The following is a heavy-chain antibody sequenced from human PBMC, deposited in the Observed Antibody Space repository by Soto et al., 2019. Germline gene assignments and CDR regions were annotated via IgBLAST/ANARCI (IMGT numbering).Heavy chain of an antibody. CDR1: GYTFTTYD. D-gene: IGHD3-3*01. CDR2: MDPNSGST. V-gene: IGHV1-8*01. CDR3: ARDPTIFGVANWFDP. J-gene: IGHJ5*02. Sequence: ASVKGSCTASGYTFTTYDINWVRKTPGQGLEWLGWMDPNSGSTGYAQNFQGRVTMTTDTSTSTAYMELRSLRSDDTAVYYCARDPTIFGVANWFDPWGQGTLVTVS.